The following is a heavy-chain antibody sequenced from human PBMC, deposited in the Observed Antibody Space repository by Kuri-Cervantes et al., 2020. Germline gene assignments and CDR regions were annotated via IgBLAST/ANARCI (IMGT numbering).Heavy chain of an antibody. D-gene: IGHD2-8*01. J-gene: IGHJ4*02. CDR3: AKGGLKVVDY. V-gene: IGHV3-66*01. CDR2: IYSGGST. CDR1: GFTVSSNY. Sequence: GESLKISCAASGFTVSSNYMSWVRQAPGKGLEWVSVIYSGGSTYYADSVKGRFTISRDNAKNTLFLQVNSLRAEDTAVYYCAKGGLKVVDYWGQGTLVTVSS.